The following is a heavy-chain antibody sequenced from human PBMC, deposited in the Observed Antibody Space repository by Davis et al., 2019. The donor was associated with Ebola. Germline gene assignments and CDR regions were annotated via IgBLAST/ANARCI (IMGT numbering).Heavy chain of an antibody. Sequence: PGGSLRLSCATSGLTFDDYSMHWSRLAPGKGPEWVSGITLNSGTTAYADSVKGRFTISRDNAKDSLYLQMNSLRTEDTAFYYCAKDFYGSGSYIDAWGQGTLVAVSS. V-gene: IGHV3-9*01. CDR3: AKDFYGSGSYIDA. CDR2: ITLNSGTT. D-gene: IGHD3-10*01. J-gene: IGHJ5*02. CDR1: GLTFDDYS.